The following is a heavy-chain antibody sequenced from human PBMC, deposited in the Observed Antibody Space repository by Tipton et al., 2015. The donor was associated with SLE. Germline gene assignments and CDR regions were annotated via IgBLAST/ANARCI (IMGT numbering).Heavy chain of an antibody. D-gene: IGHD2-21*02. CDR2: ISYDGSNK. V-gene: IGHV3-30*04. J-gene: IGHJ3*02. CDR3: AREELLLDAFDI. CDR1: GFALSSYA. Sequence: SLRLSCAASGFALSSYAMHWVRQAPGKGLEWVAVISYDGSNKYYADSVKGRFTISRDNSKNTLHLQMNSLRAEDTAVYYCAREELLLDAFDIWGQETMVTVSS.